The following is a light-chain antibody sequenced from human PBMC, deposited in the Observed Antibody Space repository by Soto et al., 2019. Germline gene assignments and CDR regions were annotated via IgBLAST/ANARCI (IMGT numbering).Light chain of an antibody. Sequence: EIVLTQSPGTLSLSPGERATLSCRASQSVTSSCLAWYQQKPGQAPRLLIYGASSRATGIPDRFSGSGYGTDFTLTISRLEPEDFAVYYCQQYSSSPRTFGQGTKVDIK. CDR1: QSVTSSC. J-gene: IGKJ1*01. CDR2: GAS. V-gene: IGKV3-20*01. CDR3: QQYSSSPRT.